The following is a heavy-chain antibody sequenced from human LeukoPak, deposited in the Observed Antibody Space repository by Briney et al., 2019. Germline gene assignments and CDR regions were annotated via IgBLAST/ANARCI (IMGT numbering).Heavy chain of an antibody. Sequence: GGSLRLSCAASGFTFSNAWMSWVRQAPGKGLEWVGRIKSKTDGGTTDYAAPVKGRSTISRDDSKNTLYLQMNSLKTEDTAVYYCTTSSIVRGSNAFDIWGQGTMVTVSS. V-gene: IGHV3-15*01. CDR3: TTSSIVRGSNAFDI. J-gene: IGHJ3*02. D-gene: IGHD1-26*01. CDR2: IKSKTDGGTT. CDR1: GFTFSNAW.